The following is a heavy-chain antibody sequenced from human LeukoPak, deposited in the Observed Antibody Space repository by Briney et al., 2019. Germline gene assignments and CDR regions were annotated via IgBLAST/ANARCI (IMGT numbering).Heavy chain of an antibody. J-gene: IGHJ4*02. Sequence: SETLSLTCTVSGGSISSYYWSWIRQPPGKGLEWIGYIYYSGSTNYNPSLKSRVTMSVDTSKNQFSLSLNSVTAADTAVYYCARQDSLGDPIGHWGQGVLVTVSS. CDR2: IYYSGST. CDR1: GGSISSYY. D-gene: IGHD4-17*01. CDR3: ARQDSLGDPIGH. V-gene: IGHV4-59*08.